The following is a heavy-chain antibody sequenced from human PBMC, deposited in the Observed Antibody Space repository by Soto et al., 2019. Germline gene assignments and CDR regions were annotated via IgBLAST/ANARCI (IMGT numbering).Heavy chain of an antibody. J-gene: IGHJ5*02. CDR2: IYWDNDR. V-gene: IGHV2-5*02. D-gene: IGHD2-21*01. Sequence: QITLKESGPTLVEPTQTLTLTCSFSGFSLSTSGVGVGWLRQAPGKALECLGIIYWDNDRRYNPSLKKRLTLTNDTSKHQVSLTMTYMEARDTAAYYCAHRVPYSSYWGVGWFETLGQGTLVTDS. CDR3: AHRVPYSSYWGVGWFET. CDR1: GFSLSTSGVG.